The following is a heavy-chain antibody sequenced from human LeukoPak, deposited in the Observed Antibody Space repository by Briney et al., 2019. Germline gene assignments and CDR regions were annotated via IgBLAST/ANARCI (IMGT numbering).Heavy chain of an antibody. D-gene: IGHD2-2*01. CDR2: ISYDGSNK. Sequence: PGRSLRLSCAASGFTFSSYARHRVGQAPGNGRESVTSISYDGSNKYYADSGKGRLTISRDNSNNTLYLQMHSLRAEDTAVYYCARDYCSSTRCYGGGYYFDYWGQGTLVTVSS. CDR3: ARDYCSSTRCYGGGYYFDY. CDR1: GFTFSSYA. V-gene: IGHV3-30-3*01. J-gene: IGHJ4*02.